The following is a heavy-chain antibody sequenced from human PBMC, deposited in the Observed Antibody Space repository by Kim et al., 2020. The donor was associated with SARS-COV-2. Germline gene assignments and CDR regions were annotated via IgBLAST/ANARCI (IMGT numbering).Heavy chain of an antibody. V-gene: IGHV5-51*01. J-gene: IGHJ4*02. D-gene: IGHD4-17*01. CDR1: GYSFTSYW. CDR3: ARLSSGDYVGHYSFDY. Sequence: GESLKISCKGSGYSFTSYWIGWVRQMPGKGLEWTGIIYPGDSDTRYSPSFQGQVTISADKSISTAYLQWSSLKASDTAMYYCARLSSGDYVGHYSFDYWGQGTLVTVSS. CDR2: IYPGDSDT.